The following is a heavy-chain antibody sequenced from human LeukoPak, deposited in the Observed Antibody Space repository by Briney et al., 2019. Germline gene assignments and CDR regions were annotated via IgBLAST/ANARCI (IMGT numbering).Heavy chain of an antibody. V-gene: IGHV3-23*01. CDR3: AKVPPTGDYFDY. D-gene: IGHD7-27*01. Sequence: PGGSLRLSCAASGFTLSTYAMSWVRQTPGKGLEWVAATSSSDAGTYHADSVRGRFTISRDNAKNSLYLQMNSLRAEDTALYYCAKVPPTGDYFDYWGQGTLVTVSS. CDR1: GFTLSTYA. CDR2: TSSSDAGT. J-gene: IGHJ4*02.